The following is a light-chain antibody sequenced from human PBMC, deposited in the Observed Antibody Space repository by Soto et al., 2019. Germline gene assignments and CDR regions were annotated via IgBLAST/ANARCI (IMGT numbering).Light chain of an antibody. CDR3: CSYAGSTTHYV. V-gene: IGLV2-23*02. Sequence: QSALTQPDAVSGSTGQSITISCTGTSSDVGYYNLVSWYQQHPGKAPKLIIYEVNKRPSGFSNRFSGSKSGNTASLTISGLQAEDEADYYCCSYAGSTTHYVFGTGTKVTVL. J-gene: IGLJ1*01. CDR1: SSDVGYYNL. CDR2: EVN.